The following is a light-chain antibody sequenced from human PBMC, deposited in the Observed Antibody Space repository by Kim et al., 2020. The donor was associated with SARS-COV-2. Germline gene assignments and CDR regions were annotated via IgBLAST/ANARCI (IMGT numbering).Light chain of an antibody. V-gene: IGKV1-5*03. CDR2: KAS. CDR3: QQYNSYSWT. J-gene: IGKJ1*01. CDR1: QSISSW. Sequence: VSVGDIVTITCRASQSISSWLAWYQQKPGKAPKLLIYKASSLESGVPSRFSGSGSGTEFTLTISSLQPDDFATYYCQQYNSYSWTFGQGTKVDIK.